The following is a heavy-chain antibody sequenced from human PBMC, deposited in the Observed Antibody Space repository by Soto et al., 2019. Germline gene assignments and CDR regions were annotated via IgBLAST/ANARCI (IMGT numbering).Heavy chain of an antibody. D-gene: IGHD3-10*01. CDR3: ARVCYYGSGFCYYGMDV. CDR1: GFTFDYYW. CDR2: ISSSSTTI. V-gene: IGHV3-48*04. Sequence: GGSLRLSCAASGFTFDYYWMHWVRQAPGRGLEWVSYISSSSTTIYYADSVKGRFTISRDNAKNSLYLQMNSLRAEDTAVYYCARVCYYGSGFCYYGMDVWGQGTTVTVSS. J-gene: IGHJ6*02.